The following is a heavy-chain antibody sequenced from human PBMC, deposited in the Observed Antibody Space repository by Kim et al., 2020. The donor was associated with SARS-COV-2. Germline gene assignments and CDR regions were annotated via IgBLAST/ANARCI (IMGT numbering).Heavy chain of an antibody. CDR3: ARNPTDGNGYNFDY. V-gene: IGHV4-39*01. Sequence: NPSLKSRVTISVDTSKNQLSLKLSSVTAADTAVYYCARNPTDGNGYNFDYWGQGTLVTVSS. J-gene: IGHJ4*02. D-gene: IGHD5-12*01.